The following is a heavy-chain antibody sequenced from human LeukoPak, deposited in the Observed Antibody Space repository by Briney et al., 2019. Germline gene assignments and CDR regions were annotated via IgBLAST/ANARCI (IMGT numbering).Heavy chain of an antibody. Sequence: PSETLSLTCAVYGGSFSGYYWSWIHQPPGKGLEWIGEINHSGSTNYNPSLKSRVTISVDTSKNQFSLKLSSVTAADTAVYYCASSYPDDILTGHYWGQGTLVTVSS. J-gene: IGHJ4*02. V-gene: IGHV4-34*01. D-gene: IGHD3-9*01. CDR3: ASSYPDDILTGHY. CDR1: GGSFSGYY. CDR2: INHSGST.